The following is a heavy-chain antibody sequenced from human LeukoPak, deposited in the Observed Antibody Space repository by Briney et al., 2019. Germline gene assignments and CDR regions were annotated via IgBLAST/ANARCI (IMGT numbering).Heavy chain of an antibody. J-gene: IGHJ5*02. CDR2: INHSGST. Sequence: PGGSLRLSCAASGFTVSSNYMSWVCQAPGKGLEWIGEINHSGSTNYNPSLKSRVTISVDTSKNQFSLKLSSVTAADTAVYYCARGGRSSSWYSPSRRFPQNPNWFDPWGQGTLVTVSS. V-gene: IGHV4-34*01. D-gene: IGHD6-13*01. CDR3: ARGGRSSSWYSPSRRFPQNPNWFDP. CDR1: GFTVSSNY.